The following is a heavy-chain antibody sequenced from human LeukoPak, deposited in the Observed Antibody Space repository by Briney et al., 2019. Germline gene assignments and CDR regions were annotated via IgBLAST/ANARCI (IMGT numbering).Heavy chain of an antibody. Sequence: GGSLRLSCAASGFTFSSYAMSWVRQAPGKGLEWVSAISGSGGSTYYADSVKDRFTISRDNSKNTLYLQMNSLRAEDTAVYYCAKDPGSNKAGFWYFDLWGRGTLVTVSS. CDR3: AKDPGSNKAGFWYFDL. D-gene: IGHD4-11*01. CDR2: ISGSGGST. V-gene: IGHV3-23*01. CDR1: GFTFSSYA. J-gene: IGHJ2*01.